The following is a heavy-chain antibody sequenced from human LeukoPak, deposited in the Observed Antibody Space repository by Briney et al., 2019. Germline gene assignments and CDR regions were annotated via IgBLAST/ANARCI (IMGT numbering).Heavy chain of an antibody. Sequence: SETLSLTCTVSGGSISSYYWSWIRQPPGKGLEWIGYIYYSGSTNYNPSLKSRVTISVDTSKNQFSLKLSSVTAADTAVYYCARAGIAVAGTTSYYFDYWGQGTLVTVSS. J-gene: IGHJ4*02. CDR3: ARAGIAVAGTTSYYFDY. CDR1: GGSISSYY. CDR2: IYYSGST. V-gene: IGHV4-59*01. D-gene: IGHD6-19*01.